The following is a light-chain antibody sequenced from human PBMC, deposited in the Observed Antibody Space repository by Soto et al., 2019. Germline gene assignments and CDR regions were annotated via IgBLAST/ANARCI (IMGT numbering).Light chain of an antibody. CDR2: EVV. Sequence: SALTQPPSASGSPGQSVTISCTGTKSDIGVYDFVSWYQYHPGKAPRLIIYEVVQRPSGVPDRFSGSKSGNTASLTVSGLQAADEADYFCKSYAGSNTYVFGSGTKVTVL. J-gene: IGLJ1*01. CDR3: KSYAGSNTYV. V-gene: IGLV2-8*01. CDR1: KSDIGVYDF.